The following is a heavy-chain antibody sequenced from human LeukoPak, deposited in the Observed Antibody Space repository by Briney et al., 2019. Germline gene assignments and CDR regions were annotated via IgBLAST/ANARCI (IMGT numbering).Heavy chain of an antibody. D-gene: IGHD3-10*01. CDR1: GYTFTSYA. CDR2: INAGNGNT. Sequence: GASVKVSCKASGYTFTSYAMHWVRQAPGQRLEWMGWINAGNGNTKYSQKFQGRVTITRDTSASTAYMELSSLRSEDTAVYYCAVGTMVRGVYDYWGQGTLVTVSS. V-gene: IGHV1-3*01. J-gene: IGHJ4*02. CDR3: AVGTMVRGVYDY.